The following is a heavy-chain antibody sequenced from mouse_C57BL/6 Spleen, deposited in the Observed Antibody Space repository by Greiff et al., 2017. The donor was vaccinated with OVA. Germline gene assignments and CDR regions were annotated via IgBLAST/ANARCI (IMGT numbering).Heavy chain of an antibody. V-gene: IGHV1-18*01. CDR2: INPNNGGT. J-gene: IGHJ3*01. D-gene: IGHD2-4*01. CDR3: ARGYYDSAWFAY. Sequence: EVQLQQSGPELVKPGASVKIPCKASGYTFTDYNMDWVKQSHGKSLEWIGDINPNNGGTIYNQKFKGKATLTVDKSSSTAYMELRSLTSEDTAVYYCARGYYDSAWFAYWGQGTLGTVSA. CDR1: GYTFTDYN.